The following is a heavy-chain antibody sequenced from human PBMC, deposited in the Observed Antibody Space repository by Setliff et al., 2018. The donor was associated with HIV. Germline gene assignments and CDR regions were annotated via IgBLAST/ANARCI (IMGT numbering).Heavy chain of an antibody. V-gene: IGHV1-2*06. CDR2: INPSSGGT. Sequence: ASVKVSCKASGYTFTGYYIHWVRRAPGQGLGWMGRINPSSGGTNYAPKFQGRVTITRDKSISTAYMELSRLRSDDTAVYYCATWGGSPDGYFYYYMDVWGKGTTVTVSS. CDR1: GYTFTGYY. CDR3: ATWGGSPDGYFYYYMDV. D-gene: IGHD1-26*01. J-gene: IGHJ6*03.